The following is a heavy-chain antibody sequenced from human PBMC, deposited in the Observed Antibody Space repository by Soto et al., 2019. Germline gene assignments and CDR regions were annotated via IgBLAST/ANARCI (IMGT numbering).Heavy chain of an antibody. CDR3: ARPYGGKIGDALDL. Sequence: GGSLRLSCLASGFTFSDYAMTWVRHVPGRGLEWVASLDGAGGSTYYADSVRGRFTISRDNSQNTLFLQMKRLTVDDTAVYYCARPYGGKIGDALDLWGQGTMVTVSS. CDR2: LDGAGGST. V-gene: IGHV3-23*01. D-gene: IGHD2-15*01. J-gene: IGHJ3*01. CDR1: GFTFSDYA.